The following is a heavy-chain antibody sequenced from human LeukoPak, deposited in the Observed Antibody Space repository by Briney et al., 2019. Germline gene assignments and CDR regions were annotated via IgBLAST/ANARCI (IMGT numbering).Heavy chain of an antibody. CDR3: ARQVAAAGRIHDY. D-gene: IGHD6-13*01. CDR1: GGSISSSYSY. J-gene: IGHJ4*02. Sequence: SETLSLTCTVSGGSISSSYSYWGWIRQPPGKGLEWIGNIYYSGSTYYNPSLKSRVTISIDTSKNQFSLKLSSVTAADTALYYCARQVAAAGRIHDYWGQGTLVTVSS. CDR2: IYYSGST. V-gene: IGHV4-39*01.